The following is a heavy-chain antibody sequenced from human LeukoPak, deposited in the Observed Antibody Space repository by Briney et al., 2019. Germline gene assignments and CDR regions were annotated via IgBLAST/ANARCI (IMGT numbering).Heavy chain of an antibody. Sequence: GGSLRLSCAASGSTFSSYWMHWVRQAPGKGLEWVGRIRSKTDGGTTDYAAPVKGRFTISRDDSKNTLYLQMNSLKSEDTAVYYCGGVKHYFDYWGQGILVTVSS. D-gene: IGHD3-10*01. J-gene: IGHJ4*02. V-gene: IGHV3-15*01. CDR2: IRSKTDGGTT. CDR1: GSTFSSYW. CDR3: GGVKHYFDY.